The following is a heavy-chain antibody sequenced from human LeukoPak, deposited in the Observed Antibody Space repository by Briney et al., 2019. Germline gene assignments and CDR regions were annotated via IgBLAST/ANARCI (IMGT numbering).Heavy chain of an antibody. CDR2: ISYDASNK. CDR1: GFTFSHFA. CDR3: AREDGSGWRLPEN. J-gene: IGHJ4*02. V-gene: IGHV3-30-3*01. D-gene: IGHD6-19*01. Sequence: GTSLRLSCTASGFTFSHFAMYWVRQAPGKGLEWVAGISYDASNKYYADSVKGRFTISRDNSKNTLYLQINSLRAEDTAVYYCAREDGSGWRLPENWGQGSLVTVSS.